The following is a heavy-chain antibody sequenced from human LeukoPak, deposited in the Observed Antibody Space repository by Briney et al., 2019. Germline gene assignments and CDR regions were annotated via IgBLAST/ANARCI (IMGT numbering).Heavy chain of an antibody. CDR3: ASGSEYGDNDAFDI. CDR2: ISSSSSYI. J-gene: IGHJ3*02. D-gene: IGHD4-17*01. Sequence: GGSLRLSCAASGFTFSSYSMTWVRQAPGKGLEWASSISSSSSYIYYADSVKGRFTISRDNAKNSLYLQMNSLRAEDTAVYYCASGSEYGDNDAFDIWGQGTMVTVSS. CDR1: GFTFSSYS. V-gene: IGHV3-21*01.